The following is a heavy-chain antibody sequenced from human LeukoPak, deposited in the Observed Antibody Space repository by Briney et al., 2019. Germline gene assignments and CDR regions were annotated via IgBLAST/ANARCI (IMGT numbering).Heavy chain of an antibody. CDR3: AKDGSIRGGYVA. D-gene: IGHD3-16*01. Sequence: GGSLRLSCAASGFTFSSYGMSWGRQAPGKGLEWVSAISGRGGSTYYADSVKGRFTMSRDNYKNTLYLQMNSLRDEDTAVYYCAKDGSIRGGYVAWGQGTMVTVSS. V-gene: IGHV3-23*01. CDR1: GFTFSSYG. J-gene: IGHJ3*01. CDR2: ISGRGGST.